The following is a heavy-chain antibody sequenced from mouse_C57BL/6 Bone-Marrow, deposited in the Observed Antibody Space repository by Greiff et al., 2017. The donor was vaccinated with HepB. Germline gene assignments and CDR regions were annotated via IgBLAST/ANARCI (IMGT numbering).Heavy chain of an antibody. D-gene: IGHD2-3*01. CDR3: ARGGWLLLGWFAY. CDR1: GYTFTSYW. Sequence: QVQLQQPGAELVRPGSSVKLSCKASGYTFTSYWMHWVKQRPIQGLEWIGNIDPSDSETHYNQKFKDKATLTVDKSSSTAYMQRSSLTSEDSAVYYCARGGWLLLGWFAYWGQGTLVTVSA. CDR2: IDPSDSET. J-gene: IGHJ3*01. V-gene: IGHV1-52*01.